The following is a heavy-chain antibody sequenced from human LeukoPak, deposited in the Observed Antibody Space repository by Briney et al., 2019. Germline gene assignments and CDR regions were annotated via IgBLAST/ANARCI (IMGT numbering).Heavy chain of an antibody. J-gene: IGHJ4*02. D-gene: IGHD3-22*01. CDR1: GGSISSYY. V-gene: IGHV4-59*08. CDR2: IYYSGST. CDR3: ARQGYYDSSGYYDY. Sequence: SETLSLTCTVSGGSISSYYWSWVRQPPGKGLEWIGYIYYSGSTNYNPSLKSRVTISVDTSKNQFSLKLSSVTAADTAVYYCARQGYYDSSGYYDYWGQGTLVTVSS.